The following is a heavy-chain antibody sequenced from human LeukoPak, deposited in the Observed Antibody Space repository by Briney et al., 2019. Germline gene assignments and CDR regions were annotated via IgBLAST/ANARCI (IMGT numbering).Heavy chain of an antibody. CDR1: GGSISSSNW. D-gene: IGHD3-22*01. Sequence: NPSGTLSLTCAVSGGSISSSNWWSWVRQPPGKGLEWIGSIYYSGSTYYNPSLKSRVTISVDTSKNQFSLKLSSVTAADTAVYYCARDLESSGYYPQGWFDPWGQGTLVTVSS. V-gene: IGHV4-4*02. CDR3: ARDLESSGYYPQGWFDP. CDR2: IYYSGST. J-gene: IGHJ5*02.